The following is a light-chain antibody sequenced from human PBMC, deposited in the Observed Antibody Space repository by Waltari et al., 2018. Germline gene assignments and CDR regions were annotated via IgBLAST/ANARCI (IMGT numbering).Light chain of an antibody. CDR3: QQYNSWPRT. J-gene: IGKJ1*01. Sequence: EVMMTQSPATLSVSPGERATLSCRASQSVSSDLAWYQQKAGQAPRLLIYAASTRATGIPARCSGSGSGTEFTLTISSLQSEDFAVYYCQQYNSWPRTFGLGTKVETK. CDR1: QSVSSD. V-gene: IGKV3-15*01. CDR2: AAS.